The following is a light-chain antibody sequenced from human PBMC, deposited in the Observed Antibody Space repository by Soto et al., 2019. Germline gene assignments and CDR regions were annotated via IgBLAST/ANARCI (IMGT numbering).Light chain of an antibody. CDR3: QQYGSSPRT. CDR1: QTVTNKY. CDR2: GAS. V-gene: IGKV3-20*01. J-gene: IGKJ1*01. Sequence: EVVLAQSPGTLSLSPGERATPSCRSSQTVTNKYLAWYQQKHGQAPRLLISGASIRAPGIPDRFSGSGSGTDFTLTISRLEPEDFAVYYCQQYGSSPRTFGQGTKVDIK.